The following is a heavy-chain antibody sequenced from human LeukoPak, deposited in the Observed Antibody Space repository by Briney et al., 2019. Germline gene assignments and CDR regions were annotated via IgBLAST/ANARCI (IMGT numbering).Heavy chain of an antibody. J-gene: IGHJ4*02. D-gene: IGHD2-21*01. V-gene: IGHV4-39*02. CDR3: AREGSDGYLFDY. CDR1: GGSISSSYYY. Sequence: PSETLSLTCTVSGGSISSSYYYWGWIRQPPGKGLEWIGSIYSSGSTYYNPSLKSRVTISVDTSKNQFSLKLTSVTAADTAVYYCAREGSDGYLFDYWGQGSLVTVSS. CDR2: IYSSGST.